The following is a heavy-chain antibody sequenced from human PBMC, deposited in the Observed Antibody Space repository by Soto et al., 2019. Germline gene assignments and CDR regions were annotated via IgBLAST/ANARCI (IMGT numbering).Heavy chain of an antibody. V-gene: IGHV3-53*01. Sequence: EVQLVESGGGLIQPGGSLRLSCAVSGFTVSNNYMSWVRQAPGKGLEGVSVIYSGGYTAYGDSVKGRFTISRDNSKTPLFFKINSRGADDGAVFSGGAQRGGGGYWGQGTLVTVSS. J-gene: IGHJ4*02. CDR2: IYSGGYT. D-gene: IGHD6-25*01. CDR1: GFTVSNNY. CDR3: GAQRGGGGY.